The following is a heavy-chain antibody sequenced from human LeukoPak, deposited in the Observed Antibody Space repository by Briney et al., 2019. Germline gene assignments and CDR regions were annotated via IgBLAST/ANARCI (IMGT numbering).Heavy chain of an antibody. V-gene: IGHV4-4*02. Sequence: SETLSLTCAVSGGSISSSNWWSWVRQPPGKGLEWIGEIYHSGSTNYNPSLKSRVTISVDTSKNQLSLKLSSVTAADTAVYYCARGGGELLVFDYWGQGTLVTVSS. CDR3: ARGGGELLVFDY. D-gene: IGHD1-26*01. CDR1: GGSISSSNW. J-gene: IGHJ4*02. CDR2: IYHSGST.